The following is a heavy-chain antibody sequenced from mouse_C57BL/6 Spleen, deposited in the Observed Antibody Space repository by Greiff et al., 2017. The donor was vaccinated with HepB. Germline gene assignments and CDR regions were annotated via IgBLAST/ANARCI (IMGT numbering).Heavy chain of an antibody. J-gene: IGHJ2*01. CDR2: INPGSGGT. Sequence: VNVVESGAELVRPGTSVKVSCKASGYAFTNYLIEWVKQRPGQGLEWIGVINPGSGGTNYNEKFKGKATLTADKSSSTAYMQLSSLTSEDSAVYFCARKGLHYYGSSYGYWGQGTTLTVSS. CDR3: ARKGLHYYGSSYGY. V-gene: IGHV1-54*01. CDR1: GYAFTNYL. D-gene: IGHD1-1*01.